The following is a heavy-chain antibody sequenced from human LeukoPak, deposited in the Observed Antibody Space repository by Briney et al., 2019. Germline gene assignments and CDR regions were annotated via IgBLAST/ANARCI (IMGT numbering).Heavy chain of an antibody. J-gene: IGHJ6*03. CDR3: TTDLGFSYYDFWSGIYMDV. V-gene: IGHV3-23*01. Sequence: GGSLRLSCAASGFTFSSYAMSWVRQAPGKGLEWVSAISGSGGTTDYAAPVKGRFTISRDDSKNTLYLQMNSLKTEDTAVYYCTTDLGFSYYDFWSGIYMDVWGKGTTVTVSS. CDR1: GFTFSSYA. CDR2: ISGSGGTT. D-gene: IGHD3-3*01.